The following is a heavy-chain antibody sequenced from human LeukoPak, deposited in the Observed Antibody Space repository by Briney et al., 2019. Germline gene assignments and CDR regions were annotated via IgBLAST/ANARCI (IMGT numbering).Heavy chain of an antibody. J-gene: IGHJ4*02. CDR2: INHSGST. Sequence: PSETLSLTCAVYGGSFSGYYWSWIRQPPGKGLEWIGEINHSGSTNYNPSLKSRVTISVDTSKNQFSLKLSSVTAADTAVYYCASGRRTVGATDYWGQGTLVTVSS. CDR1: GGSFSGYY. D-gene: IGHD1-26*01. CDR3: ASGRRTVGATDY. V-gene: IGHV4-34*01.